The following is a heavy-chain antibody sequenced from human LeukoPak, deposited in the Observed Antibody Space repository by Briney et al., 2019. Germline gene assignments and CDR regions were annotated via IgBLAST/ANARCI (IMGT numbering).Heavy chain of an antibody. V-gene: IGHV4-34*01. Sequence: SETLSLTCAVYGGSFSGYYWSWIRQPPGKGLEWIGEINHSGSTNYNPSPKSRVTISVDTSKNQFSLKLSSVTAADTAVYYCARPGYCSSTSCYSWFDPWGQGTLVTVSS. CDR2: INHSGST. CDR1: GGSFSGYY. CDR3: ARPGYCSSTSCYSWFDP. J-gene: IGHJ5*02. D-gene: IGHD2-2*01.